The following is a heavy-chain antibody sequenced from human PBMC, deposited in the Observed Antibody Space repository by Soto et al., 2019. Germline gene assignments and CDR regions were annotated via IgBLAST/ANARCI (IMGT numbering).Heavy chain of an antibody. CDR1: GFTFSSYG. D-gene: IGHD2-15*01. J-gene: IGHJ6*01. CDR2: IWFDGNNK. V-gene: IGHV3-33*01. CDR3: ARKGHCSGGSCYQYYDYGMDV. Sequence: QVQLVESGGGVVQPGRSLRLSCAASGFTFSSYGMHWVRQAPGKGLEWVAVIWFDGNNKYYADSVKGRFTISRDNSKNTLYLQMDSLRAEDTAVYYCARKGHCSGGSCYQYYDYGMDVW.